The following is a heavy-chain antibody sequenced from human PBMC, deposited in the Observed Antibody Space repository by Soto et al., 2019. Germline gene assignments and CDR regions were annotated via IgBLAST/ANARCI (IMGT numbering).Heavy chain of an antibody. CDR3: ARGVTMVRGPKRYYYYMDV. J-gene: IGHJ6*03. CDR2: IYYSGST. D-gene: IGHD3-10*01. V-gene: IGHV4-31*03. Sequence: SETLSLTCPVSGGSISSGGYYWSWIRQHPGKGLEWIGYIYYSGSTYYNPSLKSRVTISVDTSKNQFSLKLSSVTAADTAVYYCARGVTMVRGPKRYYYYMDVWGKGTTVTVSS. CDR1: GGSISSGGYY.